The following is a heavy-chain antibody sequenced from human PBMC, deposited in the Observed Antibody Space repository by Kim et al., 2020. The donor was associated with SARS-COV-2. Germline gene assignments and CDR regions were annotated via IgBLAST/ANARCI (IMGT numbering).Heavy chain of an antibody. D-gene: IGHD3-9*01. J-gene: IGHJ4*02. CDR3: ARGVRTISNYDY. Sequence: GYAQKFQGRVTMTMDPSITTAYMELSSLRAEDTAVYYCARGVRTISNYDYWGQGTLVTVSS. V-gene: IGHV1-8*01.